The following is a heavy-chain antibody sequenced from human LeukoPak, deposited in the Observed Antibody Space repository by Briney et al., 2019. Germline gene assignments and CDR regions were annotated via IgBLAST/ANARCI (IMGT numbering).Heavy chain of an antibody. D-gene: IGHD6-19*01. CDR2: IIPIFGTA. Sequence: GASVKVSCKASGGTFSSYAISWVRQAPGQGLEWMGGIIPIFGTANYAQKFQGRVTITADESTSTAYMELSSLRSEDTAVYYCASGTSSGWYGDAFDIWGQGTMVTVSS. J-gene: IGHJ3*02. CDR3: ASGTSSGWYGDAFDI. V-gene: IGHV1-69*13. CDR1: GGTFSSYA.